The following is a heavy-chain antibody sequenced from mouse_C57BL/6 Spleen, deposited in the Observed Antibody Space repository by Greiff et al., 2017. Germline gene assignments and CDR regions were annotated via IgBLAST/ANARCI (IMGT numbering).Heavy chain of an antibody. V-gene: IGHV1-82*01. CDR1: GYAFSSSW. J-gene: IGHJ2*01. CDR3: ARYYYDYGDFDY. D-gene: IGHD2-4*01. Sequence: QVQLKESGPELVKPGASVKISCKASGYAFSSSWMNWVKQRPGKGLEWVGRIYPGDGDTNYNGKFKGKATLTADKSSSTAYMQLSSLTSEDSAVYFCARYYYDYGDFDYWGQGTTLTVSS. CDR2: IYPGDGDT.